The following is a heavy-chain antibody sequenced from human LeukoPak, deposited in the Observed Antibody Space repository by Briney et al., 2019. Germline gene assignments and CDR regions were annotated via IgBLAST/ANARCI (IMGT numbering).Heavy chain of an antibody. CDR1: GFTFGSYG. CDR2: ISYDGSNK. CDR3: AKDTGVCPGDY. J-gene: IGHJ4*02. Sequence: PGGSLRLSCAASGFTFGSYGMHWVRQAPGKGLEWVAVISYDGSNKYFADSVKGRFTISRDNSKNTLYLQMNSLRAEDTAVYYCAKDTGVCPGDYWGQGTLVTVSS. D-gene: IGHD2-8*01. V-gene: IGHV3-30*18.